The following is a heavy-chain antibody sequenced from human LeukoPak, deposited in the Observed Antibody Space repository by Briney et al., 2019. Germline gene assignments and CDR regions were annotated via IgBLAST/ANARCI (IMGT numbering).Heavy chain of an antibody. CDR1: GFTFSSYA. CDR2: IYSGGST. J-gene: IGHJ6*02. Sequence: GGSLRLSCAASGFTFSSYAMSWVRQAPGKGLEWVSVIYSGGSTYYADSVKGRFTISRDNSKNTLYLQMNSLRAEDTAVYYCARDLVSSSWYYIPTFYGMDVWGQGTTVTVSS. V-gene: IGHV3-53*01. CDR3: ARDLVSSSWYYIPTFYGMDV. D-gene: IGHD6-13*01.